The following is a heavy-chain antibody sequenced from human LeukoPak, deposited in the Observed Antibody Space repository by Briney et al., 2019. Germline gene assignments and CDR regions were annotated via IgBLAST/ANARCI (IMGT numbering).Heavy chain of an antibody. CDR3: ARHGARGSLTHFDY. CDR1: GGSINISNYY. V-gene: IGHV4-39*01. Sequence: PSETLSLTCTVSGGSINISNYYWGWIRQPPGKGLEWIGSIYYSVSTYYNPSLKSRVTISVDTSKNQFSLKLSSVTAADTAVYYYARHGARGSLTHFDYWGQGTLVTVSS. D-gene: IGHD3-16*01. J-gene: IGHJ4*02. CDR2: IYYSVST.